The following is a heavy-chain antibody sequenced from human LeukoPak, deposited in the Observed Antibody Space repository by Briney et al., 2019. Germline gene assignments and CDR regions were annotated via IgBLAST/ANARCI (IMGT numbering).Heavy chain of an antibody. CDR3: ARGYARYRFGELSFDY. CDR2: MNPNSGNT. D-gene: IGHD3-10*01. V-gene: IGHV1-8*01. CDR1: GYTFTSYD. J-gene: IGHJ4*02. Sequence: ASVKVSCKASGYTFTSYDINWVRQATGQGLEWMGWMNPNSGNTGYAQKFQGRVTMTRNTSISTAYMELSSLRSEDTAVYYCARGYARYRFGELSFDYWGQGTLVTVSS.